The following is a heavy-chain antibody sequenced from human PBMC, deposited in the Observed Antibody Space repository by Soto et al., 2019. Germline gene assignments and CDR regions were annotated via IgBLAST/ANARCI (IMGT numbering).Heavy chain of an antibody. Sequence: VQLLGSGGGLVQPGASVRLSCAASGFTFSSYGMHWVRQAPGKGLEWVAVISYDGSNKYYADSVKGRFTISRDNSKNTLYLQMNSLRAEDTAVYYCAKDGRGYLSGPGDYWGQGTLVTVSS. CDR1: GFTFSSYG. CDR3: AKDGRGYLSGPGDY. D-gene: IGHD3-22*01. V-gene: IGHV3-30*18. CDR2: ISYDGSNK. J-gene: IGHJ4*02.